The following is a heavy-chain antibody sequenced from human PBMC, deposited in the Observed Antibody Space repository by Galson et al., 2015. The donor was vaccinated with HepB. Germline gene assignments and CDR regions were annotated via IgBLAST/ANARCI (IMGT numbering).Heavy chain of an antibody. Sequence: SLRLSCAASGFTFSSYSMNWVRQAPGKGLEWVSSISSSSSYLYYADSVKGRFTISRDNAKNSLYLQMNSLRTEDTAVYYCARDSSSWSRLYYYYYGIDVWGQGTTVTVSS. D-gene: IGHD6-13*01. V-gene: IGHV3-21*01. CDR2: ISSSSSYL. CDR1: GFTFSSYS. CDR3: ARDSSSWSRLYYYYYGIDV. J-gene: IGHJ6*02.